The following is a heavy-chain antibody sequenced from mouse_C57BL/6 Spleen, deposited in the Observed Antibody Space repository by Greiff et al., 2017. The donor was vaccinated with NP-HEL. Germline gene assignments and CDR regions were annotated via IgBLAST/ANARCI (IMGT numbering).Heavy chain of an antibody. D-gene: IGHD3-3*01. J-gene: IGHJ2*01. V-gene: IGHV1-39*01. Sequence: EVQLQQSGPELVKPGASVKISCKASGYSFTDYNMNWVKQSNGKSLEWIGVINPNYGTTSYNQKFKGKATLTADKSSSTAYMELRSLTSEDSAVYYCTTGTGVFDYWGQGTTLTVSS. CDR1: GYSFTDYN. CDR2: INPNYGTT. CDR3: TTGTGVFDY.